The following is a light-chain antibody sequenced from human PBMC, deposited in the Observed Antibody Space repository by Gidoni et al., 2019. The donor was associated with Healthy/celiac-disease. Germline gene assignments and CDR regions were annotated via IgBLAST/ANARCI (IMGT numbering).Light chain of an antibody. Sequence: QSALPQPAPVSGSPGQSITISCTGTSSDVGGYNYVSWYQQHPGKAPKLMIYDVSKRPSGVSNRFSGAKSGNTASLTISGLQAEDEADYYCSSYTSSSTLGFGGGTKLTVL. V-gene: IGLV2-14*01. CDR1: SSDVGGYNY. CDR2: DVS. J-gene: IGLJ2*01. CDR3: SSYTSSSTLG.